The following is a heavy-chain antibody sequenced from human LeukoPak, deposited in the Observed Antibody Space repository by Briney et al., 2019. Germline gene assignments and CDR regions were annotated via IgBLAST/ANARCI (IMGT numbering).Heavy chain of an antibody. J-gene: IGHJ6*03. CDR3: AGVHGDYPAGLDV. D-gene: IGHD4-17*01. CDR1: GYGFNSYG. V-gene: IGHV1-18*01. CDR2: TSAYNGIT. Sequence: GASVKVSCKTSGYGFNSYGISGVRQAPGQGLEWLGWTSAYNGITTYAQSLQGRVTITTDTFTTTGFIELRSMTSDDTAVYFCAGVHGDYPAGLDVWGKGTTVIVS.